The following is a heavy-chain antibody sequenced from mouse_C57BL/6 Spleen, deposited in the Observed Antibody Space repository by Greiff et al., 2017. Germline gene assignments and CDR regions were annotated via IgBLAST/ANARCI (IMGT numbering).Heavy chain of an antibody. CDR2: IYPRDGST. CDR1: GYTFTDHT. V-gene: IGHV1-78*01. Sequence: VQLVESDAELVKPGASVKISCKVSGYTFTDHTIHWMKQRPEQGLEWIGYIYPRDGSTKYNEKFKGKATLTADKSSSTAYMQLNSLTSEDSAVYFCARRPDSSGYWFAYWGQGTLVTVSA. J-gene: IGHJ3*01. CDR3: ARRPDSSGYWFAY. D-gene: IGHD3-2*02.